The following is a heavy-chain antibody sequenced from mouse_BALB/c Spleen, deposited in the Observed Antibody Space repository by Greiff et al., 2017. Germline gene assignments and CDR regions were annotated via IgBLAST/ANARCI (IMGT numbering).Heavy chain of an antibody. CDR3: ARGRYDEGYYAMDY. V-gene: IGHV5-4*02. J-gene: IGHJ4*01. CDR2: ISDGGSYT. D-gene: IGHD2-14*01. CDR1: GFTFSDYY. Sequence: DVQLVESGGGLVKPGGSLKLSCAASGFTFSDYYMYWVRQTPEKRLEWVATISDGGSYTYYPDSVKGRFTISRDNAKNNLYLQMSSLKSEDTAMYYCARGRYDEGYYAMDYWGQGTSVTVSS.